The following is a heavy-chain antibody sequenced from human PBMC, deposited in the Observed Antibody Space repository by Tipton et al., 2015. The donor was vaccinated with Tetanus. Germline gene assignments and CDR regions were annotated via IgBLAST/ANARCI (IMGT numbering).Heavy chain of an antibody. V-gene: IGHV4-31*03. Sequence: TLSLTCTVSGDSISSGGYYWSWIRQHPGKGLEWIGYILYTGSTYHNPSLKSRLTISVDTSKNQFSLNLSSVTAADTAVYYCARGSRFWFDYWGQGTLVTVPS. CDR1: GDSISSGGYY. J-gene: IGHJ4*02. CDR2: ILYTGST. CDR3: ARGSRFWFDY.